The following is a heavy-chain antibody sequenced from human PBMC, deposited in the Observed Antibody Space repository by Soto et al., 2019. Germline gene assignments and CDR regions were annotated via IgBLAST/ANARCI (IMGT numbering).Heavy chain of an antibody. CDR1: GFTFSSYA. Sequence: GGSLRLSCAASGFTFSSYAMSWVRQAPGKGLEWVSAISGSGGSTYYADSVKGRFTISRDNSKNTLYLQMNSLRAEDTAVYYCAKAHRGYSYGLDYYYGMDVWGQGTTVTVSS. V-gene: IGHV3-23*01. CDR2: ISGSGGST. J-gene: IGHJ6*02. D-gene: IGHD5-18*01. CDR3: AKAHRGYSYGLDYYYGMDV.